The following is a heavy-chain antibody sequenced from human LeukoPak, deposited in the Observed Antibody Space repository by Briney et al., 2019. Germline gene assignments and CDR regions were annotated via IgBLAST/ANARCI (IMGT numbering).Heavy chain of an antibody. CDR1: GGSFSGYY. CDR3: AKDELRFLEWLSRMDV. D-gene: IGHD3-3*01. CDR2: INHSGST. Sequence: SETLSLTCAVYGGSFSGYYWSWIRQPPGKGLEWIGEINHSGSTNYNPSLKSRVTISVDTSKNQFSLKLSSVTAADTAVYYCAKDELRFLEWLSRMDVWGQGTTVTVSS. V-gene: IGHV4-34*01. J-gene: IGHJ6*02.